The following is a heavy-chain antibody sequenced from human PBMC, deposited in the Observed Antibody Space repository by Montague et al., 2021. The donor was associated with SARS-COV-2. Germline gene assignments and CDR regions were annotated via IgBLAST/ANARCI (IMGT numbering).Heavy chain of an antibody. D-gene: IGHD3-9*01. CDR2: IYSNDDK. CDR1: GFSLTTRTVG. Sequence: VKPTQTLTLTCTFSGFSLTTRTVGVGWIRQPPGKALEWLALIYSNDDKRYSPSLQTRLTITKDTSKNQVVLRMTNMDPVDTATYYCAHLIRYYDIFTGIPFDYWGQGILVAVSS. CDR3: AHLIRYYDIFTGIPFDY. J-gene: IGHJ4*02. V-gene: IGHV2-5*01.